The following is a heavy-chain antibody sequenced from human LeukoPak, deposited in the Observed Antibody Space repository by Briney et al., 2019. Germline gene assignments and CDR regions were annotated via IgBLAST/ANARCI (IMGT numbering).Heavy chain of an antibody. CDR1: GGSFSGYY. V-gene: IGHV4-34*01. CDR2: INHSGST. J-gene: IGHJ5*02. D-gene: IGHD3-9*01. CDR3: ARALGYFDWFEPGWFDP. Sequence: PSETLSLTCAVYGGSFSGYYWSWIRQPPGKGLEWIGEINHSGSTNYNPSLKSRVTISVDTSKNQFSLKLSSVTAADTAVYYCARALGYFDWFEPGWFDPWGQGTLVTVSS.